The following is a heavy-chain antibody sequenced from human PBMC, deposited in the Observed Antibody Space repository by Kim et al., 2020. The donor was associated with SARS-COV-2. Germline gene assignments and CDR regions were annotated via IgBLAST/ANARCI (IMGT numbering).Heavy chain of an antibody. CDR2: ISHDGIKE. J-gene: IGHJ4*02. D-gene: IGHD2-15*01. CDR3: VKDREYCSGGTCYNGILDH. Sequence: GGSLRLSCAASGFTFSNYAMHWVRQAPGKGLEWMAVISHDGIKEYYGDSVKGRFTISRDNSRNTLSLQMNSLRGEDTAVYSCVKDREYCSGGTCYNGILDHWGQGTLVTVSS. V-gene: IGHV3-30*18. CDR1: GFTFSNYA.